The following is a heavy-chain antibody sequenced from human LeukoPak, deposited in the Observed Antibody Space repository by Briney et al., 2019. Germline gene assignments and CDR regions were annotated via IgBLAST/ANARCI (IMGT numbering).Heavy chain of an antibody. Sequence: GGSLRLSCAASGFTFSSYAMSWVRQAPGKGLEWVSAISDSGGSTYYADSVKGRFTISRDYSKNTLYLQMNSLRAEDTAVYYCAKVEAARPGGHLVGWGQGTLVTVSS. CDR2: ISDSGGST. CDR3: AKVEAARPGGHLVG. J-gene: IGHJ4*02. CDR1: GFTFSSYA. D-gene: IGHD6-6*01. V-gene: IGHV3-23*01.